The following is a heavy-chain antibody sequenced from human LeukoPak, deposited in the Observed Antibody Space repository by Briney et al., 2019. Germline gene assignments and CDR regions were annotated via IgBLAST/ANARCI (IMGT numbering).Heavy chain of an antibody. V-gene: IGHV3-21*01. D-gene: IGHD6-19*01. CDR3: ARDLSHSSGWYRFDY. CDR1: GFTFSSYS. Sequence: GGSLRLSCAASGFTFSSYSMNWVRQAPGKGLEWVSSISSSSSYKYYADSVKGRFTISRDNAMNSLYLQMNSLRAEDTAVYYCARDLSHSSGWYRFDYWGQGTLVTVSS. J-gene: IGHJ4*02. CDR2: ISSSSSYK.